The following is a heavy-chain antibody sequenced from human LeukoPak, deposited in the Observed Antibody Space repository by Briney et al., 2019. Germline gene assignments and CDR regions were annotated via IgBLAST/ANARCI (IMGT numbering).Heavy chain of an antibody. CDR2: INPKSGAT. J-gene: IGHJ3*02. D-gene: IGHD6-13*01. Sequence: ASVKVSCKGSGYTFTGYYMHWVRQAPGQGLEWMGWINPKSGATSFEQKFQGRVTMTRDTSISTAYMELSRLRSDDTAVYYCARVMHAASPGIIGPDDPFEIWGQGTMVTVSA. V-gene: IGHV1-2*02. CDR3: ARVMHAASPGIIGPDDPFEI. CDR1: GYTFTGYY.